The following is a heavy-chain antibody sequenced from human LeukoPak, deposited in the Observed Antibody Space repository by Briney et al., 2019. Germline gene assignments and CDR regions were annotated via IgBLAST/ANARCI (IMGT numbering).Heavy chain of an antibody. J-gene: IGHJ6*02. CDR2: MNPNSGNT. V-gene: IGHV1-8*01. D-gene: IGHD6-13*01. CDR3: ATERSYSSSLYYYYGMDV. CDR1: GYTFTSYD. Sequence: SVKVSCKASGYTFTSYDINWVRQATGQGLEWMGWMNPNSGNTGYAQKFQGRVTMTRNTSISTAYMELSSLRSEDTAVYYCATERSYSSSLYYYYGMDVWGQGTTVTVSS.